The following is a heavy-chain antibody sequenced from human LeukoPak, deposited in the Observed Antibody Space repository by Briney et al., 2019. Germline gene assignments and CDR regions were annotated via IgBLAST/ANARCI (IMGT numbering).Heavy chain of an antibody. D-gene: IGHD3-22*01. CDR2: INSRSSTI. CDR1: RFTFSNYG. Sequence: GGSLRLSCAASRFTFSNYGVNWVRQAPGKGLEWVSYINSRSSTIYYPSLKSRVTISVDKSKNQFSLKLSSVTAADTAVYYCASSHNYYDSSDDAFDIWGQGTMVTVSS. CDR3: ASSHNYYDSSDDAFDI. V-gene: IGHV3-48*01. J-gene: IGHJ3*02.